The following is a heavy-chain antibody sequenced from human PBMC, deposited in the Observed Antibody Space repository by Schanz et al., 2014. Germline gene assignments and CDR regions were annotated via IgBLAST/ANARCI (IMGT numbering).Heavy chain of an antibody. CDR1: GFTVSSNY. V-gene: IGHV3-23*04. CDR2: LSGSGAGT. D-gene: IGHD2-2*01. J-gene: IGHJ4*02. Sequence: EVQLVESGGGLVQPGGSLRLSCAASGFTVSSNYMSWVRQAPGKGLEWVSTLSGSGAGTFYADSVKGRFTISRDNAKNSLFLQMNSLSAEDTAVYYCAKVAPAATYLDSWGLGTLVTVSS. CDR3: AKVAPAATYLDS.